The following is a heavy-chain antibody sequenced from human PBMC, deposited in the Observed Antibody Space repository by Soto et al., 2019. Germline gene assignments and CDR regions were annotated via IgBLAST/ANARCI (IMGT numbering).Heavy chain of an antibody. CDR1: GGSISSGDYY. D-gene: IGHD6-13*01. V-gene: IGHV4-30-4*01. Sequence: SETLSLTCTVSGGSISSGDYYWSWIRQPPGKGLEWIGYIYYSGSTYYNPSLKSRVTISVDTSKNQFSLKLSSVTAADTAVYYCARRSTIAAADPLGGYYYYYGMDVWGQGTTVTVSS. CDR2: IYYSGST. CDR3: ARRSTIAAADPLGGYYYYYGMDV. J-gene: IGHJ6*02.